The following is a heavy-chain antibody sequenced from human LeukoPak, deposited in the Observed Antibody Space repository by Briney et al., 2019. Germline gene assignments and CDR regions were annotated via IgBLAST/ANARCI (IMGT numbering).Heavy chain of an antibody. CDR3: AREAHYYDSSGPRGFDY. CDR1: GYSFTSYW. D-gene: IGHD3-22*01. Sequence: GESLKISCKGSGYSFTSYWISWVRQMPGKGLEWMGRIDPSDSYTNYSPSFQGHVTISADKSIRTAYLQWSSLKASDTAMYYCAREAHYYDSSGPRGFDYWGQGTLVTVSS. J-gene: IGHJ4*02. CDR2: IDPSDSYT. V-gene: IGHV5-10-1*01.